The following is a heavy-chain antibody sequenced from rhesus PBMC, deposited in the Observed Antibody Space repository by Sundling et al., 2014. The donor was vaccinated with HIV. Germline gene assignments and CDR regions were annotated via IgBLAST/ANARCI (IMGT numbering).Heavy chain of an antibody. V-gene: IGHV4-93*01. J-gene: IGHJ4*01. Sequence: QVQLQESGPAVVKPSETLSLTCAVSGGSFSSSNWWSWIRQSPGKGLEWIGGIYGSGGSIEYNPSLKSRLTMSKDTSKNQFSLKLTSVTAADTAVYFCAQIGVVNDFDHWGQGVLVTVSS. CDR2: IYGSGGSI. D-gene: IGHD3-16*01. CDR1: GGSFSSSNW. CDR3: AQIGVVNDFDH.